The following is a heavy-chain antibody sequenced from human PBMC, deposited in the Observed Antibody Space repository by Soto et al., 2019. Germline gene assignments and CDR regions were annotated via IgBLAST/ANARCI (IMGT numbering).Heavy chain of an antibody. CDR3: ARQSYESSAYFDY. Sequence: SETLSLTCAVYGGSFSGYYWGWIRQPPGKGLEWIGSIYYSGSAYYNPSLNSRVTISVDSSRIHFSLELISVTAADTAVYYCARQSYESSAYFDYWGLGTLVTVSS. CDR2: IYYSGSA. CDR1: GGSFSGYY. V-gene: IGHV4-39*01. J-gene: IGHJ4*02. D-gene: IGHD3-22*01.